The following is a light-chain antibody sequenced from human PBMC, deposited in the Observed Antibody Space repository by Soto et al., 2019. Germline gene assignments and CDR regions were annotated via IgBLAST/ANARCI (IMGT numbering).Light chain of an antibody. V-gene: IGKV1-39*01. J-gene: IGKJ2*01. Sequence: DIPMTQSPSSLSASLGDRVTITCRASQSINNYLNWYQQEEGKAPKLLIYAATSLQSGVPSRFSVSGSGTEFTLTISSLQPGDFATYYCQQSYNSPYTVGLGTKLEIK. CDR3: QQSYNSPYT. CDR1: QSINNY. CDR2: AAT.